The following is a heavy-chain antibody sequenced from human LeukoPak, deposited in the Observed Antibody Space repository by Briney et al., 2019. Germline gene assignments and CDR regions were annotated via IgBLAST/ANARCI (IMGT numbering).Heavy chain of an antibody. CDR1: GFVFNSVA. Sequence: PGGSLRLSCAASGFVFNSVAMSWVRQAPGKGLEWVSAISSGGSYTWYADSVKGRFIISGSNSENTLSLQMNSLRVEDTAVYFCVKGSQAARPYYFDYWGQGNLVTVSS. CDR2: ISSGGSYT. J-gene: IGHJ4*02. V-gene: IGHV3-23*01. CDR3: VKGSQAARPYYFDY.